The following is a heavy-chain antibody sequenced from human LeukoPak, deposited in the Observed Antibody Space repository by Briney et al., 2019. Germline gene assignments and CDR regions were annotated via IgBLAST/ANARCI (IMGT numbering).Heavy chain of an antibody. Sequence: SETLSLTCTVSGCSISSYYWTSIPQPPGKGLERIRYIYYSENTNYKPSLKSRVTISVDKSKNQFSLKLSSVTAADTAVYYCARVGCSSTSCSWFDPWGQGTLVTVSS. V-gene: IGHV4-59*01. CDR2: IYYSENT. CDR3: ARVGCSSTSCSWFDP. J-gene: IGHJ5*02. CDR1: GCSISSYY. D-gene: IGHD2-2*01.